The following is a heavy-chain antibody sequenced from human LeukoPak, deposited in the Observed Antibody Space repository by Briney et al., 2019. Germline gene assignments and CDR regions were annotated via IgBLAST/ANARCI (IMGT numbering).Heavy chain of an antibody. CDR2: ISSSSTYI. Sequence: NTGGSLRLSCAASGFTFSNYSMNWVRQAPGKGLEWVSSISSSSTYIYYADSVKGRFTISRDNSKNTLYLQMNSLRAEDTAVYYCARDGWFGELLDYWGQGTLVIVSS. D-gene: IGHD3-10*01. CDR3: ARDGWFGELLDY. V-gene: IGHV3-21*04. CDR1: GFTFSNYS. J-gene: IGHJ4*02.